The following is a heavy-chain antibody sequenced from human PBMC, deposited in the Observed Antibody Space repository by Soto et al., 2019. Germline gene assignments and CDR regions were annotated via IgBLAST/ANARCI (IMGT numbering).Heavy chain of an antibody. D-gene: IGHD3-10*01. CDR3: ARVWSLIRGAPSWFDP. Sequence: QVQLVQSGAEVKKPGSSVEVSCKASGGTFSSYAISWVRQAPGQGLEWMGGIIPIFGTANYAQKFQGRVTITADESTSTAYMELSSLRSEDTAVYYCARVWSLIRGAPSWFDPWGQGTLVTVSS. J-gene: IGHJ5*02. CDR2: IIPIFGTA. CDR1: GGTFSSYA. V-gene: IGHV1-69*01.